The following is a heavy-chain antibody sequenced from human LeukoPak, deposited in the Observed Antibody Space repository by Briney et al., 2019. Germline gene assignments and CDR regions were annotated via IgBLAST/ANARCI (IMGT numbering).Heavy chain of an antibody. V-gene: IGHV3-74*01. CDR1: GFTFSKHW. D-gene: IGHD5-18*01. CDR2: INSDGSST. J-gene: IGHJ4*02. CDR3: AKGDTAMGTFDY. Sequence: GGSLRLSCAASGFTFSKHWMHWVRQAPGKGLVWVSRINSDGSSTTYADSVKGRFTISRDNSKNTLYLQMNSLRAEDTAVYYCAKGDTAMGTFDYWGQGTLVTVSS.